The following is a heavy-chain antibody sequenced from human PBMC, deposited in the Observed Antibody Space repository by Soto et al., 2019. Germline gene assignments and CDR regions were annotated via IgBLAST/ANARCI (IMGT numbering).Heavy chain of an antibody. CDR2: INHSGST. V-gene: IGHV4-34*01. CDR1: GGSFSGYY. Sequence: SATLSLTCAVYGGSFSGYYWSWIRQPPGQGLEWIGEINHSGSTNYNPSLKSRVTISVDTSKNQFSLKLSSVTAADTAVYYCERARGYSYGYGLYFDYWGQGTLVTV. D-gene: IGHD5-18*01. CDR3: ERARGYSYGYGLYFDY. J-gene: IGHJ4*02.